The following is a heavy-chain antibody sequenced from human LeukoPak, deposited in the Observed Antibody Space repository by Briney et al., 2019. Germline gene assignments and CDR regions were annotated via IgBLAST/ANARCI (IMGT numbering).Heavy chain of an antibody. D-gene: IGHD4-11*01. V-gene: IGHV4-38-2*02. Sequence: PSETLSLTCTVSGYSISSGYYWGWIRQPPVKGLEWIGSIYHSGSTYYNPSLKSRVTISVDTSKNQFSLKLSSVTAADTAVYYCAHPVSDAFDIWGQGTMVTVSS. J-gene: IGHJ3*02. CDR2: IYHSGST. CDR1: GYSISSGYY. CDR3: AHPVSDAFDI.